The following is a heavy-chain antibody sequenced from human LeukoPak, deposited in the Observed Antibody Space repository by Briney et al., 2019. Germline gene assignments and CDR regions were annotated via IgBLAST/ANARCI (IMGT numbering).Heavy chain of an antibody. CDR1: GGSISSSSYY. CDR2: IYYSGST. CDR3: ARDPTIAVAGNGFDY. Sequence: SETLSLTCTVSGGSISSSSYYWGWIRQPPGKGLEWIGSIYYSGSTYYNPSLKSRVTISVDTSKNQFSLKLSSVTAADTAVYYCARDPTIAVAGNGFDYWGQGTLVTVSS. D-gene: IGHD6-19*01. V-gene: IGHV4-39*07. J-gene: IGHJ4*02.